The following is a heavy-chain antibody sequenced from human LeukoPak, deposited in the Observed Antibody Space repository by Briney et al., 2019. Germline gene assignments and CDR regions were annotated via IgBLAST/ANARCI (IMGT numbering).Heavy chain of an antibody. CDR2: IYYSGST. D-gene: IGHD3-22*01. V-gene: IGHV4-59*01. J-gene: IGHJ3*02. Sequence: PSETLSLTCTVSGVSISSYYWSWIRQPPGKGLKWIGYIYYSGSTNYNPSLKSRVTISVDTFKNHFSLKLSSVTAADTAVYYCARDVYYYDSSHSRAFDIWGQGTMVTVSS. CDR3: ARDVYYYDSSHSRAFDI. CDR1: GVSISSYY.